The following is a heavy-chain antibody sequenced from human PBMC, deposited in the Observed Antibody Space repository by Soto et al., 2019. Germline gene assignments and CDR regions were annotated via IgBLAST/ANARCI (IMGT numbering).Heavy chain of an antibody. CDR1: GYTYISYS. D-gene: IGHD6-19*01. V-gene: IGHV1-3*01. CDR3: AREKWGSGSRWLDP. CDR2: INVGNGNT. J-gene: IGHJ5*02. Sequence: ASVKVSCKASGYTYISYSMHWVRQAPGQRLEWMGWINVGNGNTKYSQNFQGRVTINQDTSASTAYMELSSLTSEDTAVYYCAREKWGSGSRWLDPWGQGTLVTVPQ.